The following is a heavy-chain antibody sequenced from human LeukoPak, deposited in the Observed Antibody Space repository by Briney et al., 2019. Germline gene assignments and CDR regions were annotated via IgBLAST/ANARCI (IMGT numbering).Heavy chain of an antibody. CDR1: GGSISTYY. D-gene: IGHD3-10*01. J-gene: IGHJ5*02. V-gene: IGHV4-4*09. CDR2: IYHSGST. CDR3: ARYGSGQPRRWFDP. Sequence: SETLSLTCTVSGGSISTYYWNWIRQPPGKGLEWIGYIYHSGSTNYNPSLQSRVTISVDTSKNQFSLKLSSVTAADTAVYYCARYGSGQPRRWFDPWGQGTLVTVSS.